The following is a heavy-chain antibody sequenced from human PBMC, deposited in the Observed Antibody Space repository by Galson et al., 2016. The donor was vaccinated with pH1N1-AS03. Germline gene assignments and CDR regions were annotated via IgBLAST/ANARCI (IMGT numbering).Heavy chain of an antibody. CDR1: GFTFSSYD. Sequence: SLRLSCAASGFTFSSYDMSWARQAPGKGLGWVAIMSYDGSTKYYTDSVRDRLTISRDNSKKTLYLHMSSLRAEDTAVYYCAKDLHFYDSYYLDYWGRGALVIVSS. CDR2: MSYDGSTK. J-gene: IGHJ4*02. CDR3: AKDLHFYDSYYLDY. V-gene: IGHV3-30*18. D-gene: IGHD2/OR15-2a*01.